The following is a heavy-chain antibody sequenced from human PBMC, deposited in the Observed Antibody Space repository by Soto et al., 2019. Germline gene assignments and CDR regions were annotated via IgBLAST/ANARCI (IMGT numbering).Heavy chain of an antibody. CDR3: ARALEMATIRGVDY. CDR1: GFTVSSYA. D-gene: IGHD5-12*01. J-gene: IGHJ4*02. CDR2: ISYDGSNK. V-gene: IGHV3-30-3*01. Sequence: VQLVETGGGLIQPGGSLRLSCAASGFTVSSYAMHWVRQAPGKGLEWVAVISYDGSNKYYADSVKGRFTISRDNSKNTLYLQMNSLRAEDTAVYYCARALEMATIRGVDYWGQGTLVTVSS.